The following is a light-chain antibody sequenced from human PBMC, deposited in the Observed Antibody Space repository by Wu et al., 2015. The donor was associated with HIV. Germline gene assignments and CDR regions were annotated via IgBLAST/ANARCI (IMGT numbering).Light chain of an antibody. CDR3: QQRSNWPPGYS. V-gene: IGKV3-11*01. CDR1: QSVSSRY. CDR2: DAS. J-gene: IGKJ2*03. Sequence: EIVLTQSPGTLSLSPGERATLSCRASQSVSSRYLAWYQQKPGQAPRLLIYDASNRATGIPARFSGSGSGTDFTLTISSLEPEDFAVYYCQQRSNWPPGYSFGQGTKAGDQT.